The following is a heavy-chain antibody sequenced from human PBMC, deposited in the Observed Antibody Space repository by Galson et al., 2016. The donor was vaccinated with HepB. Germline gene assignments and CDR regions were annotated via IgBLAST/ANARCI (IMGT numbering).Heavy chain of an antibody. CDR3: ARDLGGAGPAAYGMDV. Sequence: SLRLSCAASGFTFGSYAMHWVRQAPGKGLEWVAVMWYDGSKKYYSDYVKGRFTISRDNSKNTLYLQMNSLRVEDTAVFYCARDLGGAGPAAYGMDVWGQGTTVTVSS. V-gene: IGHV3-33*01. J-gene: IGHJ6*02. CDR2: MWYDGSKK. D-gene: IGHD3-10*01. CDR1: GFTFGSYA.